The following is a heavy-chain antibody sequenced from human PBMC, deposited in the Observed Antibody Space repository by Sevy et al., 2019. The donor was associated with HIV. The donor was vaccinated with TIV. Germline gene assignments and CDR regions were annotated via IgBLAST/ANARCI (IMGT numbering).Heavy chain of an antibody. CDR1: GYSFTEFY. CDR2: IKPNDDFI. J-gene: IGHJ4*02. V-gene: IGHV1-46*01. D-gene: IGHD1-1*01. Sequence: ASVKVSCKASGYSFTEFYMHWVRQAPGQGLEWMGIIKPNDDFIRYAQRFQGRITMTRDASTRTVYMELSSLRSEDTAMYYCARDVSLGTTYGFYFDYWGQGTLVTVSS. CDR3: ARDVSLGTTYGFYFDY.